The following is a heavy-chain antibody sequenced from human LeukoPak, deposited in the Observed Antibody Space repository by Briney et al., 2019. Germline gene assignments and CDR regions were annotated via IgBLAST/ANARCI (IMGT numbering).Heavy chain of an antibody. CDR1: GGTFSSYA. CDR3: ASSLTVTDAFDI. V-gene: IGHV1-69*01. Sequence: WASVKVSCKASGGTFSSYAISWVRQAPGQGLEWMGGIIPIFGTANYAQKFQGRVTITADESTSTAYMELSSLRSEDTAVYYCASSLTVTDAFDIWGQGTMVTVSS. D-gene: IGHD4-11*01. J-gene: IGHJ3*02. CDR2: IIPIFGTA.